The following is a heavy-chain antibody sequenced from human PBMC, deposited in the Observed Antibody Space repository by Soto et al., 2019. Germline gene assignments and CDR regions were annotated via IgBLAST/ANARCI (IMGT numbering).Heavy chain of an antibody. D-gene: IGHD3-10*01. J-gene: IGHJ3*02. Sequence: GGSLRLSGAASGFTFSSYGINWVRQAPWKGLEWVSSISSSSSYIYYADSVKGRFAISRDNAKNSLYLQMNSLRAEDTAVAYCGRDSPLLWFGEPNRPGPHDRFDILGQGTMVTVSS. CDR1: GFTFSSYG. V-gene: IGHV3-21*01. CDR3: GRDSPLLWFGEPNRPGPHDRFDI. CDR2: ISSSSSYI.